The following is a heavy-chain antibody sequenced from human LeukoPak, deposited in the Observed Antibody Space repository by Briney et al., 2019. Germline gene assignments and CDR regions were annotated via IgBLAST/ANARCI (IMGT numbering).Heavy chain of an antibody. CDR3: ARDPLQYYYDSSGRFDY. CDR2: IKQDGSEK. CDR1: AFTFRSFW. Sequence: GGSLRLSCAASAFTFRSFWMSWVRQAPGKGLEWVANIKQDGSEKYYVDSVKGRFTISRDNAKNSLFLQMNSLRAEDTAVYYCARDPLQYYYDSSGRFDYWGQGTLVTVSS. V-gene: IGHV3-7*01. J-gene: IGHJ4*02. D-gene: IGHD3-22*01.